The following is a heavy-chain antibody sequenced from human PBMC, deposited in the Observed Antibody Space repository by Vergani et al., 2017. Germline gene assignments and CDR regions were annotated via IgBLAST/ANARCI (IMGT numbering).Heavy chain of an antibody. CDR1: GGSISSYY. D-gene: IGHD6-13*01. J-gene: IGHJ6*02. CDR3: ARDSVAAAVADYYYYGMDV. Sequence: QVQLQESGPGLVKPSETLSLTCTVSGGSISSYYWSWIRQPAGKGLEWIGRIYTSGSTNYTPSLQSRVTMSVDTSKNQFSLKLSSVTAADTAVYYCARDSVAAAVADYYYYGMDVWGQGTTVTVSS. V-gene: IGHV4-4*07. CDR2: IYTSGST.